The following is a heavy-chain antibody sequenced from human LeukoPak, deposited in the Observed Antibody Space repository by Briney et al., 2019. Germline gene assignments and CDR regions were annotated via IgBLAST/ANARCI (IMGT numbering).Heavy chain of an antibody. CDR2: IIPIFGTA. D-gene: IGHD3-22*01. CDR1: GGTFSSYA. Sequence: SVKVSCKASGGTFSSYAISWVRQAPGQGLEWMGGIIPIFGTANYAQKFQGGVTITTDESTSTAYMELSSLRSADTAVYYCARTYYYDSSGYYQNLFFDYWGQGTLVTVSS. J-gene: IGHJ4*02. V-gene: IGHV1-69*05. CDR3: ARTYYYDSSGYYQNLFFDY.